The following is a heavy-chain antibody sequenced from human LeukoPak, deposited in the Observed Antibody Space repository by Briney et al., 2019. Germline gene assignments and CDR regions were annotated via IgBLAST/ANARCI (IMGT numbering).Heavy chain of an antibody. CDR3: ARRGVGSRWELLSAFDI. Sequence: PGGTLRLSCAASGFTFSHYGMTWVRQAPGKGLEWVSYISSSGSTIYYADSVKGRFTISRDNAKNSLYLQMNSLRAEDTAVYYRARRGVGSRWELLSAFDIWGQGTMVTVSS. V-gene: IGHV3-48*04. D-gene: IGHD1-26*01. CDR1: GFTFSHYG. CDR2: ISSSGSTI. J-gene: IGHJ3*02.